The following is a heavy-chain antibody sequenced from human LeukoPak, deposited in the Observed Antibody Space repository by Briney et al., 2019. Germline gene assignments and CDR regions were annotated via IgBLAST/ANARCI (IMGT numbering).Heavy chain of an antibody. D-gene: IGHD1-26*01. CDR2: IYHSGTT. V-gene: IGHV4-59*12. Sequence: SETLSHTCTVSGGSISSYYWSWIRQPPGKGLERIGYIYHSGTTNYNPSLKSRVTISVDRSKNQFSLKLSSVTAADTAVYYCARDALGGLFDYWGQGTLVTVSS. CDR3: ARDALGGLFDY. J-gene: IGHJ4*02. CDR1: GGSISSYY.